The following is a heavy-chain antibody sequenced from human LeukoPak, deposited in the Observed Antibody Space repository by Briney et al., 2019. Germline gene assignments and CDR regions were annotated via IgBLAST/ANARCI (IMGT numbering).Heavy chain of an antibody. D-gene: IGHD3-10*01. CDR1: GFTFSSYS. CDR3: ARDLSYGSGEF. J-gene: IGHJ4*02. CDR2: ISSSSSTI. Sequence: GGSLRLSCAASGFTFSSYSMNWVRQAPGKGLEWVSYISSSSSTIYYADSVKGRFTISRDNSKNTLYLQMDSLRVEDTAVYYCARDLSYGSGEFWGQGTLVSVSS. V-gene: IGHV3-48*04.